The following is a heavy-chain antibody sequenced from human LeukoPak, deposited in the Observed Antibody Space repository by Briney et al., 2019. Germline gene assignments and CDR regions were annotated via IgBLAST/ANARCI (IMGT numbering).Heavy chain of an antibody. Sequence: PSETLSLTCTVSGGSISSYYWSWIRKPPGKGLEWIGYIYYSGSTKYNPSLKSRVTISVDTSKNQFSLKLSSVTAADTAVYYCARGGDYSMLDYWGQGTLVTVSS. CDR1: GGSISSYY. J-gene: IGHJ4*02. D-gene: IGHD4-11*01. CDR3: ARGGDYSMLDY. V-gene: IGHV4-59*01. CDR2: IYYSGST.